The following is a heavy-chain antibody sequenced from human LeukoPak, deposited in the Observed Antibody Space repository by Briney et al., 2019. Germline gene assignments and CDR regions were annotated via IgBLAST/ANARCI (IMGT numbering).Heavy chain of an antibody. CDR2: ISWSSGSI. CDR3: AKDVYYDSSGYYHGNAFDI. V-gene: IGHV3-9*01. Sequence: GRSLRLSCAASGFTFDDYAMHWVRHAPGKGLEWVSGISWSSGSIGYADSVKGRFTISRDNAKNSLYLQMNSLRAEDTALYYCAKDVYYDSSGYYHGNAFDIWGQGTMVTVSS. J-gene: IGHJ3*02. D-gene: IGHD3-22*01. CDR1: GFTFDDYA.